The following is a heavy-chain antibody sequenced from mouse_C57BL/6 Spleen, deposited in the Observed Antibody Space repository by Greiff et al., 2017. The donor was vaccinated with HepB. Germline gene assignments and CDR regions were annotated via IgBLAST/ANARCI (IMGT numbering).Heavy chain of an antibody. CDR2: IYPSDSET. CDR3: ARQQLDAMDY. Sequence: VQLQQSGAELVRPGSSVKLSCKASGYTFTSYWMDWVKQRPGQGLEWIGNIYPSDSETHYNQKFKDKATLTVDKSSSTAYMQLSSLTSEDSAVYYCARQQLDAMDYWGQGTSVTVSS. J-gene: IGHJ4*01. CDR1: GYTFTSYW. D-gene: IGHD2-12*01. V-gene: IGHV1-61*01.